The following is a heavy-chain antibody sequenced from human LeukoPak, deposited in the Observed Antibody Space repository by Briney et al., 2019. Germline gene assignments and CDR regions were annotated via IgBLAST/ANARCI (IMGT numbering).Heavy chain of an antibody. CDR2: INYSGGT. J-gene: IGHJ4*02. V-gene: IGHV4-59*08. Sequence: SETLSLTCTVSGASISSYYWTWIRQPPGKGLEWIGYINYSGGTNYNPSLKSRVSISVDTPKNQFSLKLSSVTAADTAVYYCATYYYDSGSHYRYFDYWGQGTLVTVSS. D-gene: IGHD3-10*01. CDR3: ATYYYDSGSHYRYFDY. CDR1: GASISSYY.